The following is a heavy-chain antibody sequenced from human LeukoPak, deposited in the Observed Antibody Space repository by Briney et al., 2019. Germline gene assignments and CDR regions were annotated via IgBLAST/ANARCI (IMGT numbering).Heavy chain of an antibody. J-gene: IGHJ4*02. Sequence: PSETLSLTCTVSGGSLSSSSYYWGWIRQPPGKGLEWIGSIYYSGSTYYNPSLKSRVTISVDTSKNQFSLKLSSVTAADTAVYYCASLGYCSGGSCQIFDYWGQGTLVTVSS. CDR1: GGSLSSSSYY. CDR3: ASLGYCSGGSCQIFDY. V-gene: IGHV4-39*01. D-gene: IGHD2-15*01. CDR2: IYYSGST.